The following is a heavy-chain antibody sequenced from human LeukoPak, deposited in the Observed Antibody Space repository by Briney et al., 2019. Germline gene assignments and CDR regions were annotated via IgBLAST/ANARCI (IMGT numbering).Heavy chain of an antibody. D-gene: IGHD3-10*01. Sequence: PGGSLRLSCAASGFTFSSYAMSWVRQAPGKGLEWVSAISGSGGSTYYADSVKGRFTISRDNSKSTLYLQMNSLRAEDTAVYYCAKDMYYYGSGSSHFDYWGQGTLVTVSS. V-gene: IGHV3-23*01. J-gene: IGHJ4*02. CDR2: ISGSGGST. CDR3: AKDMYYYGSGSSHFDY. CDR1: GFTFSSYA.